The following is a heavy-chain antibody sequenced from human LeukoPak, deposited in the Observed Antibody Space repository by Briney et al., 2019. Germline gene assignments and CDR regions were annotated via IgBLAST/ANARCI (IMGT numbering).Heavy chain of an antibody. CDR3: AKDVGVPDSGSSYFDY. Sequence: GGSLRLSCAASGFTFSSYAMSWVRQAPGKGLEWVSAISANGVRTYYAESVKGRFTISRDNSKNTLYLHMNSLKPEDTAIYYCAKDVGVPDSGSSYFDYWGQGSLVTVSS. J-gene: IGHJ4*02. CDR1: GFTFSSYA. CDR2: ISANGVRT. D-gene: IGHD1-26*01. V-gene: IGHV3-23*01.